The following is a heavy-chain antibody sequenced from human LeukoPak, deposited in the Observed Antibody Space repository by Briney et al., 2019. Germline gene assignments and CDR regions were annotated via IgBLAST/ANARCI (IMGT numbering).Heavy chain of an antibody. V-gene: IGHV5-51*01. D-gene: IGHD5-18*01. Sequence: GASLQISCKGSGYIFTSYWIGWGRQLRGKGLEWRGIIYPGDSDTKYSPSFQGQVTISADKSISTAYLQWSSLKASDTAMYYCATRGYSYGNPWFDHWGQGTLVTVSS. CDR3: ATRGYSYGNPWFDH. CDR2: IYPGDSDT. J-gene: IGHJ5*02. CDR1: GYIFTSYW.